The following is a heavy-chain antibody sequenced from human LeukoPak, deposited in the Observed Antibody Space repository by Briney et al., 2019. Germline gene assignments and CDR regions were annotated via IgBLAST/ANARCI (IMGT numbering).Heavy chain of an antibody. CDR1: GGSISSYY. V-gene: IGHV4-4*07. CDR2: MYTSGST. Sequence: SETLSLNCTVPGGSISSYYWSWIRQPAGKGLELIGRMYTSGSTNYNPSLKSRVTMSVDTSKKQFSLNLSSVTAADTAVYYCARDLGGNAFDIWGQGTMVTVSS. CDR3: ARDLGGNAFDI. J-gene: IGHJ3*02.